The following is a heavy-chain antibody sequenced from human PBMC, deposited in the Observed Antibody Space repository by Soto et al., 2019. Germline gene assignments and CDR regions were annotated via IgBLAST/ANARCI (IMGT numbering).Heavy chain of an antibody. D-gene: IGHD6-13*01. CDR1: GFTFSDYY. V-gene: IGHV3-11*06. CDR2: ISSSSSYT. CDR3: ARVRKQQLAFYYYYGMDV. J-gene: IGHJ6*02. Sequence: PGGSLRLSCAASGFTFSDYYMSWIRQAPGKGLEWVSYISSSSSYTNYADSVKGRFTISRDNAKNSLYLQMNSLRAEDTAVYYCARVRKQQLAFYYYYGMDVWGQGTTVTVSS.